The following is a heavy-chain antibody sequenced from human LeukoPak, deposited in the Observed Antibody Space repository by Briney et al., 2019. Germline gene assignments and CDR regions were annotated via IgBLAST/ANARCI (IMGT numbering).Heavy chain of an antibody. J-gene: IGHJ3*02. D-gene: IGHD2-2*01. Sequence: SETLSLTCTVSGGSISGYYWSWIRQPPGEGLEWIGYIYTSGSTNYNPSLKSRVTISVDTSKNQFSLKLSSVTAADTAVYYCARHLIVVVPAAHDAFDIWGQGTMVTVSS. CDR1: GGSISGYY. V-gene: IGHV4-4*09. CDR3: ARHLIVVVPAAHDAFDI. CDR2: IYTSGST.